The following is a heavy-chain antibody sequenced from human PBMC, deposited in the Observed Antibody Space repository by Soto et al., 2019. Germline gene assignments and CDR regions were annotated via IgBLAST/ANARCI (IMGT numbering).Heavy chain of an antibody. CDR3: ARDYDSSGDY. J-gene: IGHJ4*02. V-gene: IGHV4-39*01. CDR1: GGSISTSSYY. D-gene: IGHD3-22*01. Sequence: QLQLQESGPGLEKPSETLSLTCTVSGGSISTSSYYWGWIRQPPGKGLEWIGSIYYSGSTYYNPSLKSRVTVSEDTSKNQFSLKLSSVNAADTAVYYCARDYDSSGDYWGQGTLVTVSS. CDR2: IYYSGST.